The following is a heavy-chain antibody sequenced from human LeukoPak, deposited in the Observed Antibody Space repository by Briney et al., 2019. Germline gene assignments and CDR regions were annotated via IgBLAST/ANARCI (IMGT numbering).Heavy chain of an antibody. V-gene: IGHV4-59*01. CDR2: IYYSGST. J-gene: IGHJ6*03. CDR3: ASTGYSSGWYDYYYYYMDV. CDR1: CGSISSYY. Sequence: SETLSLTCTVSCGSISSYYWSWIRQPPGMGLEWIGYIYYSGSTNYNPSLKSRVTISVDTSKNQFSLKLSSVTAADTAVYYCASTGYSSGWYDYYYYYMDVWGKGTTVTVSS. D-gene: IGHD6-19*01.